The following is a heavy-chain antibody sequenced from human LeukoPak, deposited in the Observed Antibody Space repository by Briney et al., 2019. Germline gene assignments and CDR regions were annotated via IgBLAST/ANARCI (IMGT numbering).Heavy chain of an antibody. CDR2: IYYSGST. CDR1: GGSISSYY. J-gene: IGHJ5*02. D-gene: IGHD6-19*01. CDR3: ARSQARLSWFDP. V-gene: IGHV4-59*08. Sequence: SETLSLTCTVSGGSISSYYWSWIRQPPGKGLEWIGSIYYSGSTYYNPSLKSRVTISVDTSKNQFSLKLRSVTAADTAVYYCARSQARLSWFDPWGQGILVTVSS.